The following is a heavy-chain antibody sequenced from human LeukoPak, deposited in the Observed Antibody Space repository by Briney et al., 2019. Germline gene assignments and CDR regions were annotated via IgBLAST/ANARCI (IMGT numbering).Heavy chain of an antibody. D-gene: IGHD5-12*01. J-gene: IGHJ4*02. CDR2: IIPNSGGS. CDR3: ARGSYSGYDIDY. CDR1: GHTFTGYF. V-gene: IGHV1-2*06. Sequence: ASVKVSCKASGHTFTGYFMHWVRQAPGQGLEWMGRIIPNSGGSNFAQNFQGRVTMTRDTSISTAYMELSRLRSDDTAVYYCARGSYSGYDIDYWGQGTLVTVSS.